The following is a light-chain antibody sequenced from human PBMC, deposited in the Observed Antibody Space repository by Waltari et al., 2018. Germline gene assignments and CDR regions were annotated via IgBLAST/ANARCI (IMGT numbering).Light chain of an antibody. J-gene: IGLJ1*01. Sequence: SYVLTQPPSLSVALGKTARIPCGGNNIGTKTVHWYQHKPGQAPVLLIYSDTDRPSGIPERFTGSKSGTTATLTISTVEAGDEADYYCQVWDGSTDQYVFGSGTKVTV. CDR1: NIGTKT. CDR2: SDT. V-gene: IGLV3-21*04. CDR3: QVWDGSTDQYV.